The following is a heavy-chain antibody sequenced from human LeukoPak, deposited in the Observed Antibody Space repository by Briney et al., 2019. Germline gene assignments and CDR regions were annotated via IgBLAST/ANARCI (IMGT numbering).Heavy chain of an antibody. CDR2: GGT. CDR3: ARDRLSCSSTSCYAHYGMDV. D-gene: IGHD2-2*01. V-gene: IGHV1-2*02. Sequence: GGTNYAQKFQGRVTMTRDTSISTAYMELSRLRSDDTAVYYCARDRLSCSSTSCYAHYGMDVWGQGTTVTVSS. J-gene: IGHJ6*02.